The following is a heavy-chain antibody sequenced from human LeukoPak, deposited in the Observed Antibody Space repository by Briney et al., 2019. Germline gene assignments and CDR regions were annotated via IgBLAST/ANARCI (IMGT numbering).Heavy chain of an antibody. CDR2: IYYSGST. V-gene: IGHV4-61*05. Sequence: SETLSLTCTVSGGSISSSSYYWGWIRQPPGKGLEWIGYIYYSGSTNYNPSLKSRVTISVDTSKNQFSLKLSSVTAADTAVYYCASYGGYGDFDYWGQGTLVTVSS. J-gene: IGHJ4*02. CDR3: ASYGGYGDFDY. D-gene: IGHD5-12*01. CDR1: GGSISSSSYY.